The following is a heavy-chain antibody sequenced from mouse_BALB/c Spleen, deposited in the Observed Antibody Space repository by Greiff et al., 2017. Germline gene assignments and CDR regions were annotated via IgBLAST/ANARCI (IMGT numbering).Heavy chain of an antibody. CDR2: ISNGGGST. V-gene: IGHV5-12-2*01. J-gene: IGHJ2*01. D-gene: IGHD2-4*01. CDR3: ARHVYYDYDAYYFDY. Sequence: EVKLVESGGGLVQPGGSLKLSCAASGFTFSSYTMSWVRQTPEKRLEWVAYISNGGGSTYYPDTVKGRFTISRDNAKNTLYLQMSSLKSEDTAMYYCARHVYYDYDAYYFDYWGQGTTLTVSS. CDR1: GFTFSSYT.